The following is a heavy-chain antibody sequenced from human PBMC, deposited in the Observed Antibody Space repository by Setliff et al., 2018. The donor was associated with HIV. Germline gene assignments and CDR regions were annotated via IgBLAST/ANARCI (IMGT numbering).Heavy chain of an antibody. D-gene: IGHD3-10*01. CDR2: CDPEKGET. V-gene: IGHV1-24*01. Sequence: ASVKVSCKVSGYTLTKLSIHWVRQAPGKGLEWMGGCDPEKGETVYAQKLQGRVTMTDDTSTDTAYMELSSLRSEDTAVYFCWFGEPVGPFDIWGQGTRVTVSS. CDR1: GYTLTKLS. J-gene: IGHJ3*02. CDR3: WFGEPVGPFDI.